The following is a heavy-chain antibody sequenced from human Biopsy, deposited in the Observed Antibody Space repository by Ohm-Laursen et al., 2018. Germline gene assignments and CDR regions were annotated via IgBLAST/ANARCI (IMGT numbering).Heavy chain of an antibody. CDR1: GFSVNDNY. J-gene: IGHJ5*01. V-gene: IGHV3-53*01. D-gene: IGHD5-18*01. CDR3: ARGGIVSVHSYGRMGLFYFDS. CDR2: IYGDGRT. Sequence: SLRLSCSASGFSVNDNYMSWVRQAPGKGLEWVSFIYGDGRTFYAGSVKDRFTLSRDTSNNLMFLQMDSPRADDTAVYYCARGGIVSVHSYGRMGLFYFDSWGQGILVTVAS.